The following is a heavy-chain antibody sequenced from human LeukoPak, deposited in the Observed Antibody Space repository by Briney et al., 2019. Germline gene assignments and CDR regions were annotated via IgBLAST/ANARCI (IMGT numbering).Heavy chain of an antibody. CDR2: INPNSGGT. J-gene: IGHJ4*02. V-gene: IGHV1-2*02. CDR1: GYTFTGYY. Sequence: GASVKVSCKASGYTFTGYYMHWVRQAPGQGLEWMGWINPNSGGTNYAQKFQGRVTMTRDTSISTAYMELSRLRSDDTAVYYCARSAAPYIVGAIPFDYWGQGTLVTVSS. CDR3: ARSAAPYIVGAIPFDY. D-gene: IGHD1-26*01.